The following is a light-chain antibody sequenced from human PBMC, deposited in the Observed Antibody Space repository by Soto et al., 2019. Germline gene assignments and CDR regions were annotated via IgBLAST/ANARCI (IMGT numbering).Light chain of an antibody. CDR2: NDN. CDR1: SSNIGSNI. CDR3: AAWDDYVDGAL. J-gene: IGLJ2*01. V-gene: IGLV1-44*01. Sequence: QSVLTQPPSASGTPGQSVTISCSGSSSNIGSNIVNWYQHLPGAAPKLLIYNDNQQPSGVPDRFSGSKSGTSASLAIRGLQSEDEADYYCAAWDDYVDGALFGGGTKVTVL.